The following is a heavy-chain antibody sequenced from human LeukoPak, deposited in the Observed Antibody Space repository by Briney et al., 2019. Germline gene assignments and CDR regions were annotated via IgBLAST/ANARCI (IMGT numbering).Heavy chain of an antibody. Sequence: PGGSLRLSCAASGFTFSSYGMHWVRQAPGKGLEWVAVISYDGSNKYYADSVKGRFTISRDNPKNTLYLQMNSLRAEDTAVYYCAKESRDTAMVNGAFDIWGQGTMVTVSS. CDR3: AKESRDTAMVNGAFDI. V-gene: IGHV3-30*18. J-gene: IGHJ3*02. CDR2: ISYDGSNK. CDR1: GFTFSSYG. D-gene: IGHD5-18*01.